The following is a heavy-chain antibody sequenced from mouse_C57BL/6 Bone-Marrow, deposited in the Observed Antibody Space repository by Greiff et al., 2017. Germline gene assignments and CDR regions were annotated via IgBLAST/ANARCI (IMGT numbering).Heavy chain of an antibody. J-gene: IGHJ2*01. CDR2: ISGGGGNT. V-gene: IGHV5-9*01. CDR1: GFTFSSYT. CDR3: AGQGLLEDY. Sequence: EVQLVESGGGLVKPGGSLKLSCAASGFTFSSYTMSWVRQTPEKRLEWVATISGGGGNTYYPDSVKGRFTISRENAKNTLYLQMSSLRAEDTALYYCAGQGLLEDYWGQGTTLTVSS. D-gene: IGHD3-1*01.